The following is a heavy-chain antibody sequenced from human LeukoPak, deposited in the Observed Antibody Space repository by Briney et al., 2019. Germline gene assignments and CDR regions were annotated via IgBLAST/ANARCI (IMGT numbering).Heavy chain of an antibody. V-gene: IGHV1-8*01. CDR2: MNPNSGNT. Sequence: GASVKVSRKASGYTFTSYDINWVRQATGQGLEWMGWMNPNSGNTGYAQKFQGRVTMTRNTSISTAYMELSSLRSEDTAVYYCARVGGSGSYSTYYYYGMDVWGQGTTVTVSS. J-gene: IGHJ6*02. D-gene: IGHD3-10*01. CDR3: ARVGGSGSYSTYYYYGMDV. CDR1: GYTFTSYD.